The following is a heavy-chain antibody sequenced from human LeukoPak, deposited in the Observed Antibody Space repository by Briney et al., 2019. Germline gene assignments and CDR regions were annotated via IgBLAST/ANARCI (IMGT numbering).Heavy chain of an antibody. CDR3: ARDSGGWYAV. D-gene: IGHD6-19*01. CDR1: GFTFSSYS. Sequence: PGGSLRLSCAASGFTFSSYSMNWVRQAPGKGLEWVSSISSSSSYIYYADSVKGRFTISRDNSKNTLYLQMNSLRAEDTAVYYCARDSGGWYAVWGQGTLVTVSS. CDR2: ISSSSSYI. V-gene: IGHV3-21*01. J-gene: IGHJ4*02.